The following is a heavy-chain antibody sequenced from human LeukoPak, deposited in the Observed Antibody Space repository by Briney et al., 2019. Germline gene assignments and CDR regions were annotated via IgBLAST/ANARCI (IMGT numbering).Heavy chain of an antibody. CDR2: IRYDGSNK. J-gene: IGHJ4*02. D-gene: IGHD6-6*01. CDR1: GFTFSSYG. Sequence: GGSLRLSCAASGFTFSSYGMHWVRQAPGKELEWVAFIRYDGSNKYYADSVKGRFTISRDNSKNTLYLQMNSLRAEDTAVYYCANTSPKSIAARRGLDYWGQGTLVTVSS. V-gene: IGHV3-30*02. CDR3: ANTSPKSIAARRGLDY.